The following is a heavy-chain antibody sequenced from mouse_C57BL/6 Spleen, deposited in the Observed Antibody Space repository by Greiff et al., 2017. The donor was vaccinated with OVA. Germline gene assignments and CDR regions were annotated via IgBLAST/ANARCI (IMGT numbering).Heavy chain of an antibody. CDR1: GYTFTDYE. V-gene: IGHV1-15*01. D-gene: IGHD1-1*01. CDR3: TRRAVVHYFDY. J-gene: IGHJ2*01. Sequence: LVESGAELVRPGASVTLSCKASGYTFTDYEMHWVKQTPVHGLEWIGAIDPETGGTAYNQKFKGKAILTADKSSSTAYMELRSLTSEDAAVYYCTRRAVVHYFDYWGQGTTLTVSS. CDR2: IDPETGGT.